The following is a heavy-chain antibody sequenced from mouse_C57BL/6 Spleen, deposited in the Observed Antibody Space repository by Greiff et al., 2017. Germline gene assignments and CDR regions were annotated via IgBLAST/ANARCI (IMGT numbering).Heavy chain of an antibody. CDR2: INPNNGGT. Sequence: VQLQQSGPELVKPGASVKISCKASGYTFTDYYMNWVKQSHGKSLEWIGDINPNNGGTSYNQKFKGKATLTVDKSSSTAYMELRSLTSEDSAVYYCARPQLAWFAYWGQGTLVTVSA. CDR3: ARPQLAWFAY. V-gene: IGHV1-26*01. J-gene: IGHJ3*01. CDR1: GYTFTDYY. D-gene: IGHD1-3*01.